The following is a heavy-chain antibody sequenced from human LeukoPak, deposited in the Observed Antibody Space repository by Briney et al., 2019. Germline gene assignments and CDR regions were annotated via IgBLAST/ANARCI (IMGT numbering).Heavy chain of an antibody. J-gene: IGHJ4*02. Sequence: PGGSLRLSCAASGFTFSDYYMTWIRQAPGKGLEWVSYLSSSGNTIYYADSVKGRFTISRDNAKNSLYLQRNSLRADDTAVYYCARDFDESTGYNFDYWGQGTLVTVSS. CDR2: LSSSGNTI. CDR1: GFTFSDYY. D-gene: IGHD5-24*01. CDR3: ARDFDESTGYNFDY. V-gene: IGHV3-11*04.